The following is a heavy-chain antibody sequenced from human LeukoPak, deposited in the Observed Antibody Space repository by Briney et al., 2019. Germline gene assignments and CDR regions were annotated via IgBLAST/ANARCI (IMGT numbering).Heavy chain of an antibody. D-gene: IGHD5-24*01. CDR1: GFIFSSYG. V-gene: IGHV3-30*03. J-gene: IGHJ4*02. CDR3: ARVRDGYNYEYYFDY. Sequence: GGSLRLSCAASGFIFSSYGMYWVRQAPGKGLEWVGIISYDGSNQFYADSVKGRFTISRDNSKNTLYLQMNNLRPEDTAVYYCARVRDGYNYEYYFDYWGQGTLVTVSS. CDR2: ISYDGSNQ.